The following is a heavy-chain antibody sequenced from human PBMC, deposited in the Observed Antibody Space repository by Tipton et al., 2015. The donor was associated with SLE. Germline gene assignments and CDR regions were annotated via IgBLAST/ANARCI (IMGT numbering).Heavy chain of an antibody. V-gene: IGHV4-59*12. CDR2: INYSGST. CDR3: ARGYCSGGSCSYWYFDL. J-gene: IGHJ2*01. D-gene: IGHD2-15*01. CDR1: GGSFSGYY. Sequence: TLSLTCAVYGGSFSGYYWSWIRQPPGKGLEWIGYINYSGSTNYNPSLESRVTISVDTSKNQFSLKLTSVTAADTAGYYCARGYCSGGSCSYWYFDLCGRGTLVTGSS.